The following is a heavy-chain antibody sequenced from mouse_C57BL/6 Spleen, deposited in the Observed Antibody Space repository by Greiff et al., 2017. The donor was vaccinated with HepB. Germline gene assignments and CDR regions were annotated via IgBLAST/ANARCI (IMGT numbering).Heavy chain of an antibody. J-gene: IGHJ1*03. V-gene: IGHV1-80*01. CDR2: IYPGDGDT. Sequence: VQLQQSGAELVKPGASVKISCKASGYAFSSYWMNWVKQRPGKGLEWIGQIYPGDGDTNYNGKFKGKATLTADKSSSTAYLQLSSLTSEDSAVYFCARGCGNYGYFDVWGTGTTVTVSS. CDR3: ARGCGNYGYFDV. CDR1: GYAFSSYW. D-gene: IGHD1-1*02.